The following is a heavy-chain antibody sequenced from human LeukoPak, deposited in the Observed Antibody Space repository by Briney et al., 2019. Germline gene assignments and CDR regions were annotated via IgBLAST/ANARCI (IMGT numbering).Heavy chain of an antibody. Sequence: GRSLRLSCAASGFTFSTYGMYWVRQAPGKGLEWVTVISYDGSNKYYADSVKGRFTISRDNSKNTLYLQMNSLRPEDTAVYYCAKDLSWLVRLDNHGPDYWGQGTLVTVSS. CDR1: GFTFSTYG. CDR3: AKDLSWLVRLDNHGPDY. V-gene: IGHV3-30*18. D-gene: IGHD6-19*01. J-gene: IGHJ4*02. CDR2: ISYDGSNK.